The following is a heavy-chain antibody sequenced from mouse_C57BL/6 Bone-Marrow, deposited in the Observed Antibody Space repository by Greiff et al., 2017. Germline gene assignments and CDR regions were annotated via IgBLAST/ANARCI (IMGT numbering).Heavy chain of an antibody. J-gene: IGHJ3*01. CDR1: GYTFTSYW. V-gene: IGHV1-55*01. CDR2: IYPGSGST. Sequence: QVHVKQPGAELVKPGASVKMSCKASGYTFTSYWITWVKQRPGQGLEWIGDIYPGSGSTNYNEKFKSKATLTVDTSSSTAYMQLSSLTSEDSAVYYCARWGLLRPFAYWGQGTLVTVSA. D-gene: IGHD1-2*01. CDR3: ARWGLLRPFAY.